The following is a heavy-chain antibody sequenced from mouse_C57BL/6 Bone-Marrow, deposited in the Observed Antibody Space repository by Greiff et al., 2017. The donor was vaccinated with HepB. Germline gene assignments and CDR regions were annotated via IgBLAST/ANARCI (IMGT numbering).Heavy chain of an antibody. CDR1: GYAFTNYL. V-gene: IGHV1-54*01. CDR3: ARGDDPTTY. CDR2: INPGSGGT. Sequence: QVQLQQSGAELVRPGPSVKVSCKASGYAFTNYLIEWVKQRPGQGLEWIGVINPGSGGTNYNEKFKGKATLTADKSSSTAYMQLSSLTSEDSAVYFCARGDDPTTYWGQGTTLTVSS. D-gene: IGHD2-10*01. J-gene: IGHJ2*01.